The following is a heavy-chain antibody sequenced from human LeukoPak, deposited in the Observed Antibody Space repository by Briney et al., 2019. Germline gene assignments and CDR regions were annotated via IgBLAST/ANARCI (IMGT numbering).Heavy chain of an antibody. CDR2: IYYSGST. CDR1: GGSISSGGYS. J-gene: IGHJ3*02. CDR3: ARGLKNAFDI. Sequence: QPSETLSLTCAVSGGSISSGGYSWRWIRQPPGKGLEWIGYIYYSGSTYYNPSLKSRVTISVDTSKNQFSLKLSSVTAADTAVYYCARGLKNAFDIWGQGTMVTVSS. V-gene: IGHV4-30-4*07.